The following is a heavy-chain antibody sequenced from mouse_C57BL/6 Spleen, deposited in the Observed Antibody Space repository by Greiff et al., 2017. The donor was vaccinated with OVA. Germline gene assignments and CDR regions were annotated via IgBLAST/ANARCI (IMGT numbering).Heavy chain of an antibody. Sequence: DVQLVESGGGLVQPGGSLKLSCAASGFTFSDYYMYWVRQTPEKRLEWVAYISNGGGSTYYPDTVKGRFTISRDNAKNTLYLQMSRLKSEDTAMYYSARHRIYYDYDEDAMDDWGQGTSVTVSS. CDR1: GFTFSDYY. CDR2: ISNGGGST. CDR3: ARHRIYYDYDEDAMDD. V-gene: IGHV5-12*01. D-gene: IGHD2-4*01. J-gene: IGHJ4*01.